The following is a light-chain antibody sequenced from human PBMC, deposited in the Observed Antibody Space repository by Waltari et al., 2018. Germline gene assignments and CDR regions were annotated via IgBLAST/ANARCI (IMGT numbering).Light chain of an antibody. V-gene: IGKV2-28*01. CDR2: LGS. Sequence: DIVMTQSPLSLPVTPGEPASISCRSSQSLLHSNGYNYLGWYLQKPGQSPQLLIYLGSNRASGVPDRFSGSGSGTDFTLKISRVEAEDAGVYYCMQALQTPGTFGPGTKVDIK. CDR3: MQALQTPGT. CDR1: QSLLHSNGYNY. J-gene: IGKJ3*01.